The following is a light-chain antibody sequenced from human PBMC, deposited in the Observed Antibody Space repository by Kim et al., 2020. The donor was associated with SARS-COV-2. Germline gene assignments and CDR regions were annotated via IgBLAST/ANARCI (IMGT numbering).Light chain of an antibody. CDR1: QSVSSAY. CDR3: QQYSSSPAT. Sequence: CPGKRTTPTGRAGQSVSSAYLAWYQQKPGQATGLLSSGASSGATGIPDRFSGSGSGTEFTLTITRLEPEDVAVYYCQQYSSSPATFGQGTKVDIK. CDR2: GAS. V-gene: IGKV3-20*01. J-gene: IGKJ1*01.